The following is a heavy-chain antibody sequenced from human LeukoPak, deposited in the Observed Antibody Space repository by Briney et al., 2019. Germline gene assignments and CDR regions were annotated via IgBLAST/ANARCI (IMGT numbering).Heavy chain of an antibody. CDR3: ARDWAYCGGDCLGFFDY. CDR1: GGSISSSSYH. D-gene: IGHD2-21*02. V-gene: IGHV4-39*07. CDR2: IYYSGST. Sequence: SETLSLTCTVSGGSISSSSYHWRWLRQPPGTGLEWIGSIYYSGSTYYNPSLKSRVTISVDTSKNQFSLKLSSVTAADTAVYYCARDWAYCGGDCLGFFDYWGQGTLVTVSS. J-gene: IGHJ4*02.